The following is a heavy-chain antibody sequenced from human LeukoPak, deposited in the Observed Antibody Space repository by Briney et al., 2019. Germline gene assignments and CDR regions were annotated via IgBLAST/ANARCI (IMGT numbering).Heavy chain of an antibody. CDR3: ARDPGMERFGVVFDY. J-gene: IGHJ4*02. V-gene: IGHV4-59*12. D-gene: IGHD3-10*01. CDR2: IYSSGTT. CDR1: GGSINSYY. Sequence: SETLSLTCTVSGGSINSYYWSWIRQPPGKGLEWIGYIYSSGTTNYNPSLKSRVTISVDTSKNQFSLKLSSVTAADTAVYYCARDPGMERFGVVFDYWGQGALVTVSS.